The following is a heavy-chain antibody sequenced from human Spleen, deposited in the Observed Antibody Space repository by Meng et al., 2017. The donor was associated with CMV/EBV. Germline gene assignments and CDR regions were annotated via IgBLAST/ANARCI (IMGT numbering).Heavy chain of an antibody. Sequence: GESLKISCAASGFTFSSFDMNWVRQAPGKGLEWVSSISSSRNSIYYADSVKGRFTISRDNAKNSLYLQMNSLRAEDTAVYYCARDWDTGIWGQGTLVTVSS. V-gene: IGHV3-21*01. CDR1: GFTFSSFD. CDR2: ISSSRNSI. CDR3: ARDWDTGI. D-gene: IGHD1-14*01. J-gene: IGHJ4*02.